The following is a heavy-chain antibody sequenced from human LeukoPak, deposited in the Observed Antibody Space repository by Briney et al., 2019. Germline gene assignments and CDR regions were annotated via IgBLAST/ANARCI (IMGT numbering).Heavy chain of an antibody. D-gene: IGHD6-13*01. V-gene: IGHV3-7*01. CDR3: ARDSAGNDY. Sequence: GGSLRLSCVASGFSFSTYWMSWVRQAPGKGLEWVANVKQDGSEQYYVDSLKGRFTISRDNAKNSLYLQLNNVEADDTAMNYCARDSAGNDYWGQGTLVTVSS. J-gene: IGHJ4*02. CDR2: VKQDGSEQ. CDR1: GFSFSTYW.